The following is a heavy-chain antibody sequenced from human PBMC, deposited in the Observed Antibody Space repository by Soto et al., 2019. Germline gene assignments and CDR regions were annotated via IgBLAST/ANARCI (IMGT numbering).Heavy chain of an antibody. CDR3: ARDRVITFGGVIVSDAFDI. Sequence: PGGSLRLSCAASGFTVSSNYMSWVRQAPGKGLEWVSVIYSGGSTYYADSVKGRFTISRDNFKDTLYLQMNSLRAEDTAVYYCARDRVITFGGVIVSDAFDIWRQGTMVTVSS. J-gene: IGHJ3*02. V-gene: IGHV3-53*01. CDR2: IYSGGST. CDR1: GFTVSSNY. D-gene: IGHD3-16*02.